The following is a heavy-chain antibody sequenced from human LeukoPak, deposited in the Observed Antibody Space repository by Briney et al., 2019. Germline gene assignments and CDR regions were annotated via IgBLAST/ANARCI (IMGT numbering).Heavy chain of an antibody. CDR1: GGSFNAYY. CDR2: INHSGST. CDR3: ARHYYDSGYNWFDP. Sequence: PSETLSLTCGVYGGSFNAYYWSWIRQPPGKGLEWIGEINHSGSTNYNPSLKSRVTISVDTSKNQFSLKLSSVTAADTAVYYCARHYYDSGYNWFDPWGQGTLVTVSS. J-gene: IGHJ5*02. V-gene: IGHV4-34*01. D-gene: IGHD3-22*01.